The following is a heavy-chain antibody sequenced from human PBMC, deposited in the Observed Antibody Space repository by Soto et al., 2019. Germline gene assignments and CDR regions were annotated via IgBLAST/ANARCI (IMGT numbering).Heavy chain of an antibody. J-gene: IGHJ4*02. D-gene: IGHD2-21*02. V-gene: IGHV3-30-3*01. CDR2: ISYDGSNK. CDR3: ARDSIAYCGGDCYSALDY. CDR1: GFTFSSYA. Sequence: PGGSLRLSCAASGFTFSSYAMHWVRQAPGKGLEWVAVISYDGSNKYYADSVKGRFTISRDNSKNTLYLQMNSLRAEDTAVYYCARDSIAYCGGDCYSALDYWGQGTLVTVSS.